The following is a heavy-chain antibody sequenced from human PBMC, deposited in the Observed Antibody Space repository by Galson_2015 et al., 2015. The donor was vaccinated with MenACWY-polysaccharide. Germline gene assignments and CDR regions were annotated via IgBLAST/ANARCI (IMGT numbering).Heavy chain of an antibody. V-gene: IGHV1-3*01. J-gene: IGHJ5*02. CDR3: ARDLGDGYNCWFDP. Sequence: QSGAEVKKPGESLTISCTASGYTFTSYAVHWVRQAHGQRLEWMGWINAGNGNTKYSQKFQGRVTITRDTSASTAYMELSSLRSEDTAVYYCARDLGDGYNCWFDPWGQGTLVTVSS. CDR1: GYTFTSYA. CDR2: INAGNGNT. D-gene: IGHD5-24*01.